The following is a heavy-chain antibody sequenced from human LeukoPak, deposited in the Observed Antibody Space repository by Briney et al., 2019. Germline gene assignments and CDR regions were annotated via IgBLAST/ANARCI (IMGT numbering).Heavy chain of an antibody. D-gene: IGHD3-22*01. J-gene: IGHJ4*02. Sequence: GGSLRLSCAASGFTFDDYAMHWVRQAPGKGLEWVSGISWNSGSIGYADSVKGRFTISRDNAKNSLYLQMNSLRAGDTALYYCAKDADYYDSSGPFDYWGQGTLVTVSS. CDR2: ISWNSGSI. CDR1: GFTFDDYA. CDR3: AKDADYYDSSGPFDY. V-gene: IGHV3-9*01.